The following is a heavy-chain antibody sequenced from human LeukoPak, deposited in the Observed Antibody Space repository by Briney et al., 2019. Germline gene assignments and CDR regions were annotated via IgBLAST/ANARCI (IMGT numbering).Heavy chain of an antibody. Sequence: QPGGSLRLSCAASGFTFDDYAMHWVRQAPGKGLEWVSGISWNSFTIGYADSMKGRFTISRDNAKNSLYLQMNSLRVEDTALYYCAKDIGRVDTASTYMDVWGKGTTVTISS. CDR3: AKDIGRVDTASTYMDV. CDR2: ISWNSFTI. CDR1: GFTFDDYA. D-gene: IGHD5-18*01. V-gene: IGHV3-9*01. J-gene: IGHJ6*03.